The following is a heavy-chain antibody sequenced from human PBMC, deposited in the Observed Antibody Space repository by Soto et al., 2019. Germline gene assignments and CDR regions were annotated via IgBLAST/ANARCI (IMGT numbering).Heavy chain of an antibody. CDR3: ARDYYGSGSYYLIYYYYGMDV. CDR2: ISAYNGNT. V-gene: IGHV1-18*01. Sequence: ASVKVSCKASGYTFTSYGISWVRQAPGQGLEWMGWISAYNGNTNYAQKLQGRVTMTTDTSTSTAYMELRSLRSDDTAVYYCARDYYGSGSYYLIYYYYGMDVWGQGTTVTVSS. D-gene: IGHD3-10*01. J-gene: IGHJ6*02. CDR1: GYTFTSYG.